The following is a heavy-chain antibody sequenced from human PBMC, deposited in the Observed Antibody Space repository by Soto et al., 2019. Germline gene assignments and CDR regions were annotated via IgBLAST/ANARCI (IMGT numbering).Heavy chain of an antibody. V-gene: IGHV1-69*13. CDR3: ARDNVDTSMFPYYYGMDV. Sequence: GASVKVSCKASGGTFSIYGIAWVRQAPGQGLEWMGGIIPMFGTANYAQKFQGRVTITADESTSTAYMDLSSLRSEDTAVYYCARDNVDTSMFPYYYGMDVWGQGTTVTVSS. J-gene: IGHJ6*02. CDR2: IIPMFGTA. D-gene: IGHD5-18*01. CDR1: GGTFSIYG.